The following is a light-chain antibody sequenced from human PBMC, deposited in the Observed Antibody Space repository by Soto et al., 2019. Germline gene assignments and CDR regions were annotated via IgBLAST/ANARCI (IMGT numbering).Light chain of an antibody. CDR3: QQYNYWPRT. CDR2: GAS. J-gene: IGKJ1*01. V-gene: IGKV3-15*01. CDR1: QSINNN. Sequence: DIVMTQSPATLSVSPGERATLSCRASQSINNNLAWYQQRPGQAPRLLMYGASTRATGIPARFSGSGSGTDFTLAISSQQSEDFAVYYCQQYNYWPRTFGQGTKVEIK.